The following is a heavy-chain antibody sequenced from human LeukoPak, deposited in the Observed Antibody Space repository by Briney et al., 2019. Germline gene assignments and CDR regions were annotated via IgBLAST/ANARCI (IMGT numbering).Heavy chain of an antibody. J-gene: IGHJ4*02. CDR2: IYYSGST. V-gene: IGHV4-39*01. CDR3: ARHCIADTIPRYYFDY. Sequence: PGGSLRLSCAASGFAFSTCSMNWIRQPPGKGLEWIGSIYYSGSTYHNPSLKSRVTISVDTSKNQFSLKLSSVTAADTAVYYCARHCIADTIPRYYFDYWGQGTLVTVSS. CDR1: GFAFSTCS. D-gene: IGHD6-13*01.